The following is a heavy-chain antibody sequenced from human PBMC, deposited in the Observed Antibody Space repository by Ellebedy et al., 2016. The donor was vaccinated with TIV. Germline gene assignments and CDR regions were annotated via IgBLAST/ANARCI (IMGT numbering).Heavy chain of an antibody. CDR2: ISASGGST. CDR3: AKDLGYTYGSPG. CDR1: GFTVGNNY. V-gene: IGHV3-23*01. Sequence: GGSLRLSCAASGFTVGNNYMSWVRQAPGKGLEWVSGISASGGSTYYADAVKGRFTMSRDNFRNTLYLQVNSLRAEDTAAYYCAKDLGYTYGSPGWGQGTLVTVSS. D-gene: IGHD2-8*01. J-gene: IGHJ4*02.